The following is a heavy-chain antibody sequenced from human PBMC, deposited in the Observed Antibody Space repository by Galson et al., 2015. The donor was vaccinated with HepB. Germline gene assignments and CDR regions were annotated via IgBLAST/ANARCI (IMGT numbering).Heavy chain of an antibody. CDR3: ARGVSFDI. D-gene: IGHD3-10*01. CDR2: TKRDGSEK. Sequence: SLRLSCAASGFTFSGYWMTWGRQAPGKGLEWVANTKRDGSEKLYVDSVKGRFTISRDSAKNSLYLQMNSLTAEDTAVYYCARGVSFDIWGQGTMVTVSS. CDR1: GFTFSGYW. V-gene: IGHV3-7*01. J-gene: IGHJ3*02.